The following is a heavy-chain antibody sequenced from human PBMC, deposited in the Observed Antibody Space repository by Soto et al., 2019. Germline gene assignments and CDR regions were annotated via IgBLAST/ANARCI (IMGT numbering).Heavy chain of an antibody. CDR1: GFTFSSYS. D-gene: IGHD4-17*01. CDR2: ISSSSSYI. V-gene: IGHV3-21*01. J-gene: IGHJ2*01. CDR3: ARDYGGNSEWYFDL. Sequence: GSLRLSCAASGFTFSSYSVNWVRQAPGKGLEWVSSISSSSSYIYYADSVKGRFTISRDNAKNSLYLQMNSLRAEDTAVYYCARDYGGNSEWYFDLWGRGTLVTVSS.